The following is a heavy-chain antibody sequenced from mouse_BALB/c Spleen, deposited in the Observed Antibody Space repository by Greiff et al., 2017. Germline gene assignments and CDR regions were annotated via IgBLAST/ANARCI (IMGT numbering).Heavy chain of an antibody. Sequence: EVQGVESGGGLVQPGGSRKLSCAASGFTFSSFGMHWVRQAPEKGLEWVAYISSGSSTIYYADTVKGRFTISRDNPKNTLFLQMTSLRSEDTAMYYCARRGLGRGYAMDYWGQGTSVTVSS. V-gene: IGHV5-17*02. CDR1: GFTFSSFG. J-gene: IGHJ4*01. CDR3: ARRGLGRGYAMDY. CDR2: ISSGSSTI.